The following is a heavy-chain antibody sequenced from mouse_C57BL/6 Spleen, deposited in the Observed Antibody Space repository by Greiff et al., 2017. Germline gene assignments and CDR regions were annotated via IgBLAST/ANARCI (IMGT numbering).Heavy chain of an antibody. V-gene: IGHV5-17*01. D-gene: IGHD1-1*01. CDR3: ARRPLYYGSSYGYFDY. Sequence: DVKLVESGGGLVKPGGSLKLSCAASGFTFSDYGMHWVRQAPEKGLEWVAYISSGSSTIYYADTVKGRFTISRDNAKNTLFLQMTSLRSEDTAMYYCARRPLYYGSSYGYFDYWGQGTTLTVSS. CDR1: GFTFSDYG. J-gene: IGHJ2*01. CDR2: ISSGSSTI.